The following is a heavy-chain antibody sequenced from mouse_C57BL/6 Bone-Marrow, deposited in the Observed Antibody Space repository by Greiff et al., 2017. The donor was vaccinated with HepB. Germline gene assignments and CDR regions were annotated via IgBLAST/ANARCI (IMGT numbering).Heavy chain of an antibody. Sequence: VHLVESGAELVRPGTSVKVSCKASGYAFTNYLIEWVKQRPGQGLEWIGVINPGSGGTNYNEKFKGKATLTADKSSSTAYMQLSSLTSEDSAVYFCARRNYDYGDYWGQGTTLTVSS. CDR1: GYAFTNYL. J-gene: IGHJ2*01. CDR3: ARRNYDYGDY. CDR2: INPGSGGT. D-gene: IGHD2-4*01. V-gene: IGHV1-54*01.